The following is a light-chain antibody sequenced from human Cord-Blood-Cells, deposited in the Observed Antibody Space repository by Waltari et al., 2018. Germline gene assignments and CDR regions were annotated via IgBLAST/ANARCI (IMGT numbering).Light chain of an antibody. J-gene: IGKJ4*01. V-gene: IGKV3-15*01. CDR2: GAS. CDR1: QSVSSN. Sequence: EIVMTQSPATLSVSPGERATLPCRASQSVSSNLAWYQQKPGQAPRLPIYGASTRATGIPARFSGSVSGTEFTLTISSLQSEDFAVYYCQQYNNWPPLTFGGGTKLEI. CDR3: QQYNNWPPLT.